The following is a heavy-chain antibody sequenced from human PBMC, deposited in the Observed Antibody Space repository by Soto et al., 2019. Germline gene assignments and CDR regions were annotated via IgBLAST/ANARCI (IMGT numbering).Heavy chain of an antibody. Sequence: QVQLVQSGAEVKKPGASVKVSCKASGYTFTSNDINWVRQATGQGLEWMGWVNPNTGETGYAQKFQGRVTVTRDTSISTAYMELSSLRSEDTAVYYRTRNRWYFDLWGRGTLVTVSS. J-gene: IGHJ2*01. CDR2: VNPNTGET. CDR3: TRNRWYFDL. CDR1: GYTFTSND. V-gene: IGHV1-8*01.